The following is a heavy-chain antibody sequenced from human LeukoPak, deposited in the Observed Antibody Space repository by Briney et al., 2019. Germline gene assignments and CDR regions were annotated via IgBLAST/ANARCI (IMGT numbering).Heavy chain of an antibody. J-gene: IGHJ4*02. Sequence: GGSLRLSCAASGFTFSSYAMHWVRQAPGKGLEWVAVISYDGSNKYYADSVKGRFTTSRDNSKNTLYLQMNSLRAEDTAVYYCARDHYYDSSGYCDYWGQGTLVTVSS. D-gene: IGHD3-22*01. CDR3: ARDHYYDSSGYCDY. CDR1: GFTFSSYA. CDR2: ISYDGSNK. V-gene: IGHV3-30-3*01.